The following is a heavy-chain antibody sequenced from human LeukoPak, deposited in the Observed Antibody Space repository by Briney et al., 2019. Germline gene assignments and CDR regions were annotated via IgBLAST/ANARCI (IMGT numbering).Heavy chain of an antibody. V-gene: IGHV1-69*13. CDR3: ARDGRAAAAPKADRFDP. CDR2: IIPIFGTA. Sequence: GASVKVSCKASGGTFSSYAISWVRQAPGQGLEWMGGIIPIFGTANYAQKFQGRVTITADESTSTAYMELSSLRSEDTAVYYCARDGRAAAAPKADRFDPWGQGTLVTVSS. J-gene: IGHJ5*02. CDR1: GGTFSSYA. D-gene: IGHD6-13*01.